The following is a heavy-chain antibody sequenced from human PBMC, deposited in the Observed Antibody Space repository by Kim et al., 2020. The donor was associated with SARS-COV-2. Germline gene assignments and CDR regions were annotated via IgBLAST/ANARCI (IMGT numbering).Heavy chain of an antibody. CDR1: GGSFSGYY. J-gene: IGHJ4*02. CDR3: ARFLLGRGNYYDSSAFDY. V-gene: IGHV4-34*01. Sequence: SETLSLTCAVYGGSFSGYYWSWIRQPPGKGLEWIGEINHSGSTNYNPSLKSRVTISVDTSKNQFSLKLSSVTAADTAVYYCARFLLGRGNYYDSSAFDYWGQGTLVTVSS. CDR2: INHSGST. D-gene: IGHD3-22*01.